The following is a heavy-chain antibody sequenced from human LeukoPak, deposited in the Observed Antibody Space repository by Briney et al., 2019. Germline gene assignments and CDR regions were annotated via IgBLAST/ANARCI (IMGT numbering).Heavy chain of an antibody. D-gene: IGHD2/OR15-2a*01. J-gene: IGHJ3*02. Sequence: ASVKVSCKASGGTFSSYAISWVRQAPGQGLEWMGGIIPIFGTANYAQKFQGRVTITADESTSTAYMELSSLRSEDTAVYYCARDRGTTFPDAFDIWGQGTMVTVSS. CDR1: GGTFSSYA. CDR3: ARDRGTTFPDAFDI. CDR2: IIPIFGTA. V-gene: IGHV1-69*13.